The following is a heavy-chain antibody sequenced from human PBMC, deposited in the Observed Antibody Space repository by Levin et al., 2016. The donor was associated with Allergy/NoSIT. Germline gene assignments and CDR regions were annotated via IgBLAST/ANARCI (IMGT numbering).Heavy chain of an antibody. D-gene: IGHD6-19*01. CDR2: IYYSGST. CDR1: GGSISSYY. CDR3: ARDQRYSSGWYYMDV. Sequence: SETLSLTCTVSGGSISSYYWSWIRQPPGKGLEWIGYIYYSGSTNYNPSLKSRVTISVDTSKNQFSLKLSSVTAADTAVYYCARDQRYSSGWYYMDVWGKGTTVTVSS. V-gene: IGHV4-59*01. J-gene: IGHJ6*03.